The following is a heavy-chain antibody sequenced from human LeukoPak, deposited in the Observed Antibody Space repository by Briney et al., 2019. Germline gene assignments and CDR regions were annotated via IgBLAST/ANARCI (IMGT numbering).Heavy chain of an antibody. CDR1: GYSISSGYY. CDR3: ARRRYSDY. Sequence: SETLSLTCTVSGYSISSGYYWGWIRQPPGKGLEWIGIIYHSGRTDYNPSLKSRVTISEDTSKNQFSLKLSSVTAADTAVYYCARRRYSDYWGQGTMVTVSS. V-gene: IGHV4-38-2*02. J-gene: IGHJ3*01. CDR2: IYHSGRT. D-gene: IGHD4-11*01.